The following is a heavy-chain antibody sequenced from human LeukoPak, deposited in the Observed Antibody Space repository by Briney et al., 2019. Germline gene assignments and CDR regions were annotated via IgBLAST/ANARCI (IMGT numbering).Heavy chain of an antibody. CDR1: GFTLSSYW. CDR3: ARGGNYYGSGSTDY. J-gene: IGHJ4*02. D-gene: IGHD3-10*01. Sequence: GGSLRLSCAASGFTLSSYWMHWVRQAPGKGLVWVSRINSDGSSTSHADSVKGRFTISRDNAQNTLYLQMNSLRAEDTAVYYCARGGNYYGSGSTDYWGQGTLVTVSS. V-gene: IGHV3-74*01. CDR2: INSDGSST.